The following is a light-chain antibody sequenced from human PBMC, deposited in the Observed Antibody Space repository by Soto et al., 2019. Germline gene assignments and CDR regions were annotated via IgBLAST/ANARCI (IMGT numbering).Light chain of an antibody. CDR3: EYYGNSII. CDR1: QSISNNH. V-gene: IGKV3-20*01. J-gene: IGKJ4*01. CDR2: GTS. Sequence: EIVLTQSPGTLSLSPGERVTLSCRASQSISNNHLAWYQQKPGQAPRLLIHGTSNRATGIPDRFSGSGSGTDFTLTFSRLEPDDFAVYYCEYYGNSIIFGGGTKVDIK.